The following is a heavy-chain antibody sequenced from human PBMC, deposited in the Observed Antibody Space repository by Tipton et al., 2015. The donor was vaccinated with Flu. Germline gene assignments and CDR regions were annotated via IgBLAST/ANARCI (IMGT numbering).Heavy chain of an antibody. J-gene: IGHJ6*02. Sequence: TLSLTCAVYGGSFSGYYWSWIRQPPGKGLEWIGHMFYSGRTNYNPSLKSRVTISIDASKNQFSLKLTSVTAADTAVYYCARDGGDYSKPYGLDVWGQGTTVTVSS. CDR2: MFYSGRT. CDR3: ARDGGDYSKPYGLDV. D-gene: IGHD4-11*01. V-gene: IGHV4-59*01. CDR1: GGSFSGYY.